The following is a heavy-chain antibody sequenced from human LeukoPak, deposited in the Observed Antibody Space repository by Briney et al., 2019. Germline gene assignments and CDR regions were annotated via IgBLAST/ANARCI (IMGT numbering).Heavy chain of an antibody. Sequence: KPSETLSLTCTVSGGSISSYYWSWIRQPPGKGLEWIGYIYYSGSTNYNPSLKSRVTISVDTSKNQFSLKLSSVTAADTAVYYCARGYCSGGSCYSYYYYNYMDVWGKGTTVTVSS. V-gene: IGHV4-59*01. J-gene: IGHJ6*03. CDR1: GGSISSYY. CDR3: ARGYCSGGSCYSYYYYNYMDV. D-gene: IGHD2-15*01. CDR2: IYYSGST.